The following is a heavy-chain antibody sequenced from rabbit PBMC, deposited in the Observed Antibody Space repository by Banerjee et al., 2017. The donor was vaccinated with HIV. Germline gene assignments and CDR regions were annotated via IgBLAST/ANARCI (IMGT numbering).Heavy chain of an antibody. J-gene: IGHJ4*01. CDR1: GFSFSSGYD. V-gene: IGHV1S45*01. CDR3: ARTAGYANNGDGYFNL. D-gene: IGHD6-1*01. Sequence: QEQLEESGGGLVTPGASLTLTCTASGFSFSSGYDMCWVRQAPGKGLEWIACIYVGSGGFTYYASWAKGRFTISKTSSTTVTLQMTSLTAADTATYFCARTAGYANNGDGYFNLWGQGTLVTVS. CDR2: IYVGSGGFT.